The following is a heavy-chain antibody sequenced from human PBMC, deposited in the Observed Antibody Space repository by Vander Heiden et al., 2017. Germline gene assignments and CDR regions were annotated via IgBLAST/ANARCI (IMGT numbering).Heavy chain of an antibody. CDR3: ARELIVGPAEYFQN. D-gene: IGHD2-15*01. V-gene: IGHV3-7*01. Sequence: EVQVVASGGGLVQPVGSLRLSCGASGFPFSRHWMSWVRQAPGKGLEWVANIKEDGSEKYYVDSVKGRFTISRDNTKNLLHLQMNSLKVEDTGIYYCARELIVGPAEYFQNWGQGTLVTVSS. CDR2: IKEDGSEK. J-gene: IGHJ1*01. CDR1: GFPFSRHW.